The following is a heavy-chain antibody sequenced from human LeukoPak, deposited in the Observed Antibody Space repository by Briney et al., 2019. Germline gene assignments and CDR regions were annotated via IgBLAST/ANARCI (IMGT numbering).Heavy chain of an antibody. V-gene: IGHV4-34*01. Sequence: SETLSLTCAVYGGSFSGYYWSWIRQPPGKGLEWIGEINHSGSTNYNPSLKSRVTISVDTSKNQFSLKLSSVTAADTAVYYCASIAARHTLYYYYYYMDVWGKGTTVTVSS. CDR1: GGSFSGYY. CDR2: INHSGST. J-gene: IGHJ6*03. CDR3: ASIAARHTLYYYYYYMDV. D-gene: IGHD6-6*01.